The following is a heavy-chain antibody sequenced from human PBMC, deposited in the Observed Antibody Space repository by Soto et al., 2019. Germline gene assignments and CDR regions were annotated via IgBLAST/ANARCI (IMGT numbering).Heavy chain of an antibody. Sequence: GGSLRLSCAASGFTFSSYGMHWVRQAPGKGLEWVAVISYDGSNKYYADSVKGRFTISRDNSKNTLYLQMNSLRAEDTAVYYCAKSITMVRGVIITPPGYYGMDVWGQGTTVTVSS. CDR1: GFTFSSYG. D-gene: IGHD3-10*01. J-gene: IGHJ6*02. CDR2: ISYDGSNK. V-gene: IGHV3-30*18. CDR3: AKSITMVRGVIITPPGYYGMDV.